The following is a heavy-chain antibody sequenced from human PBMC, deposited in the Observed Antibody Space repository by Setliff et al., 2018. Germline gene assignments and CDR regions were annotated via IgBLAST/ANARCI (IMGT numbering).Heavy chain of an antibody. CDR1: GYTFNGYG. D-gene: IGHD2-2*01. V-gene: IGHV1-18*01. CDR3: ARLVRYCTRTSCQRTPGAEY. Sequence: RASVKVSCKTSGYTFNGYGIAWVRQAPGQGLEWMGWISPHTGNTYYTPKLHGRVTLTTDTSTSTAYMELRSLGSDDTAVYYCARLVRYCTRTSCQRTPGAEYWGQGTLVTVSS. J-gene: IGHJ4*02. CDR2: ISPHTGNT.